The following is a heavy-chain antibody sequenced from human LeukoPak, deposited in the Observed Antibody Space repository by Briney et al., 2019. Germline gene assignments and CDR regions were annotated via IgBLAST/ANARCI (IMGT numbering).Heavy chain of an antibody. CDR3: ARERSSSPTNDAFDI. CDR2: ISGSGDNT. J-gene: IGHJ3*02. D-gene: IGHD6-6*01. Sequence: GGSLRLSCAASGFTFSSYAMSWVRQVPGKGLEWVSVISGSGDNTYYADSVKGRFTISRDNAKNSLYLQMNSLRAEDTAVYYCARERSSSPTNDAFDIWGQGTMVTVSS. CDR1: GFTFSSYA. V-gene: IGHV3-23*01.